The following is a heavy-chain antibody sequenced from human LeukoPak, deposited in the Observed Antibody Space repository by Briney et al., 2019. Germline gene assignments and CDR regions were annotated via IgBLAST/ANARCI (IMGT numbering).Heavy chain of an antibody. CDR3: ARGVAPAAIRGGTFDY. V-gene: IGHV3-30*02. J-gene: IGHJ4*02. CDR1: GFTFNNYG. D-gene: IGHD2-2*02. CDR2: IWYDGNNK. Sequence: PGGSLRLSCAASGFTFNNYGMHWVRQAPGKGLEWVTFIWYDGNNKYYADSVKGRFTLSRDNSKNTLYLQMNSLRAEDTAVYYCARGVAPAAIRGGTFDYWGQGTLVTVSS.